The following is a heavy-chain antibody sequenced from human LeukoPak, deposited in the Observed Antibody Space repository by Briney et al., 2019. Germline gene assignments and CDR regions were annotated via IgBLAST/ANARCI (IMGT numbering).Heavy chain of an antibody. D-gene: IGHD3-9*01. V-gene: IGHV3-23*01. CDR1: GFTFSSYA. CDR3: AKDRHILTRGPDYYYGMDV. Sequence: PGGSLRLSCAASGFTFSSYAMSWVRQAPGKGLEWVSAISGSGGSTYYADSVKGRFTISRDNSKNTLYLQMNSLRAEDTAVYYCAKDRHILTRGPDYYYGMDVWGQGTTVTVSS. J-gene: IGHJ6*02. CDR2: ISGSGGST.